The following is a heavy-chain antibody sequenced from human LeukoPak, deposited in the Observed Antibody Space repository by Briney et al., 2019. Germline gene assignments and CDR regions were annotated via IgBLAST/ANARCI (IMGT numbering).Heavy chain of an antibody. CDR3: ARQTMVRGVIITPYDYGLDV. D-gene: IGHD3-10*01. CDR1: TFSSYA. Sequence: TFSSYAMSWVRQPPGKGLEWIGSIYYSGSTYFNPSLKSRVTISGDTSKNQFSLKLSSVTAADTAVYYCARQTMVRGVIITPYDYGLDVWGQGTTVTVSS. V-gene: IGHV4-39*01. CDR2: IYYSGST. J-gene: IGHJ6*02.